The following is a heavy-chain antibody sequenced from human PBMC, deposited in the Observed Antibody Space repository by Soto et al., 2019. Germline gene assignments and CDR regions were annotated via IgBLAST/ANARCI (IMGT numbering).Heavy chain of an antibody. CDR1: GGSISSGGYY. D-gene: IGHD3-10*01. CDR3: ASGVLH. CDR2: ISYSGST. J-gene: IGHJ4*01. Sequence: QVQLQESGPGLVQPSQTLSLTCTVSGGSISSGGYYWSWIRQHPGTGLEWIGHISYSGSTYYNTSLKTTVTISVDTSSNESSVIVDSVTAAEAAVYYCASGVLHWGQGTLVTVSS. V-gene: IGHV4-31*01.